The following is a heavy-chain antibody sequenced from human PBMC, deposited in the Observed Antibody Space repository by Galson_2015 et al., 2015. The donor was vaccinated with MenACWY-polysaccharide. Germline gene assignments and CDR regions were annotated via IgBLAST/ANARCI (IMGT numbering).Heavy chain of an antibody. CDR3: ARISETRLAVAGTYYYYGMDV. D-gene: IGHD6-19*01. CDR2: IDWDDDK. J-gene: IGHJ6*02. CDR1: GFSLRTSGMC. V-gene: IGHV2-70*11. Sequence: PALVKPTQTLTLTCTFSGFSLRTSGMCVSWIRQPPGKALEWLARIDWDDDKYYSTSLKTRLTISKDTSKNQVVLTMTNMDPVDTATYYCARISETRLAVAGTYYYYGMDVWGQGTTVTVSS.